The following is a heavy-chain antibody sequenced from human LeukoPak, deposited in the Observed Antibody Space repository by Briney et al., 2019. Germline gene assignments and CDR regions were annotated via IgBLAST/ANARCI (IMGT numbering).Heavy chain of an antibody. CDR3: ARGLRYFDWSLFGDYYYYYMDV. D-gene: IGHD3-9*01. Sequence: ASVKVSCKASGYTFTSYYMHWVRQAPGQGLEWMGIINPSGGATSYAQKFQGRVTMTRDTSTSTVYMELSSLRSEDTAVYYCARGLRYFDWSLFGDYYYYYMDVWGKGTTVTVSS. V-gene: IGHV1-46*01. CDR1: GYTFTSYY. J-gene: IGHJ6*03. CDR2: INPSGGAT.